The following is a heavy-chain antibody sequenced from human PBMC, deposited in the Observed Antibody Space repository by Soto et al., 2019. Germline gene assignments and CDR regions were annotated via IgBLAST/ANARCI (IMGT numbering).Heavy chain of an antibody. CDR2: IYHIGRT. Sequence: SETLSLTCAVSGGPISSANWWSWVRQPPGRGLEWIGEIYHIGRTNYNPSLKSRVTISMDKSKNQFSLRLSSVTAADTALYYCARDGYNAYLGTFWGQGAMVT. D-gene: IGHD5-12*01. CDR1: GGPISSANW. J-gene: IGHJ4*02. V-gene: IGHV4-4*02. CDR3: ARDGYNAYLGTF.